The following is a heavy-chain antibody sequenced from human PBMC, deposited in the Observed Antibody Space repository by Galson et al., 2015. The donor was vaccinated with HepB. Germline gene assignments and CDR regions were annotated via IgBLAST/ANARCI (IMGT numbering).Heavy chain of an antibody. CDR3: AKGGYYGSGSLDY. J-gene: IGHJ4*02. CDR1: GFTFSSYA. D-gene: IGHD3-10*01. Sequence: SLRLSCAASGFTFSSYAMSWVRQAPGKGLEWVSAISGSGGSTYYADSVKGRFTISRDNSKNTLYLQMNSLRAEDTAVYYCAKGGYYGSGSLDYWGQGTLVTVSS. V-gene: IGHV3-23*01. CDR2: ISGSGGST.